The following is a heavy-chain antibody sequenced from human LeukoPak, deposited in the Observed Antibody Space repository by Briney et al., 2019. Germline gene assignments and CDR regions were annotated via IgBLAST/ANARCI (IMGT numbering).Heavy chain of an antibody. CDR2: ISAYNGNT. D-gene: IGHD3-22*01. CDR3: ARTYYYDSSGSWFDP. V-gene: IGHV1-18*01. CDR1: GYTFTSYG. Sequence: ASVKVSCKASGYTFTSYGISRVRQAPGQGLEWMGWISAYNGNTNYAQKLQGRVTMTTDTSTSTAYTELRSLRSDDTAVYYCARTYYYDSSGSWFDPWGQGTLVTVSS. J-gene: IGHJ5*02.